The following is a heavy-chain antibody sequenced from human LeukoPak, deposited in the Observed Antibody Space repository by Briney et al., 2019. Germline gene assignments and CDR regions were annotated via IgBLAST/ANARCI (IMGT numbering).Heavy chain of an antibody. D-gene: IGHD3/OR15-3a*01. CDR1: VGSVNTYY. CDR3: ARHLWSLDLRGFDY. CDR2: IYYSGRT. V-gene: IGHV4-59*08. J-gene: IGHJ4*02. Sequence: SETLSLTCTVSVGSVNTYYWSWLRQPPGKGLEWIGYIYYSGRTDYNPSLKSRVTMSVDTSRDQFSLKLTSVTAADTAVDYCARHLWSLDLRGFDYWGQGTLVTVSS.